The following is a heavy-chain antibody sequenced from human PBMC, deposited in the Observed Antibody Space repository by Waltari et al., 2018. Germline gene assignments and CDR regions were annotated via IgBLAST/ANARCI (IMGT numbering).Heavy chain of an antibody. V-gene: IGHV3-23*01. Sequence: EVQLLESGGDLVQPGGSLRLSCAGPHFTFRTYGLTWVRQAPGKGLEWVSGISNSGGDTYYADSVEGRFFISRDNSKNIVYLQMDSLRAEDTAVYYCARKDFTGTTSWLDAWGQGTLVTVAS. D-gene: IGHD1-7*01. J-gene: IGHJ5*02. CDR2: ISNSGGDT. CDR3: ARKDFTGTTSWLDA. CDR1: HFTFRTYG.